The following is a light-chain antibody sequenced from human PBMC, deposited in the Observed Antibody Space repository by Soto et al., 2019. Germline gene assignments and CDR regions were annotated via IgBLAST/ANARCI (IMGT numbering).Light chain of an antibody. CDR3: QQYYSYPWT. CDR1: QGISSY. Sequence: IQMTQSPSSFSASTGDRVTITCRASQGISSYLAWYQQKPGKAPKLLIYAASTLQSGVPSRFSGSGSGTDFTLTISCLQSEDFATYYCQQYYSYPWTFGQGTKVDIK. J-gene: IGKJ1*01. CDR2: AAS. V-gene: IGKV1-8*01.